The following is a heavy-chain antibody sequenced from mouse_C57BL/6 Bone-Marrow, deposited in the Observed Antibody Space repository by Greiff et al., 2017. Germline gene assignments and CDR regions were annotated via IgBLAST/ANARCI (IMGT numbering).Heavy chain of an antibody. Sequence: EVQRVESGGDLVKPGGSLKLSCAASGFTFSSYGMSWVRQTPDKRLEWVATISSGGSYTYYPDSVKGRVTISRDNAKNTLYLQMSSLKSEDTAMYYCARQGRGYAMDYWGQGTSVTVSS. V-gene: IGHV5-6*01. CDR3: ARQGRGYAMDY. CDR2: ISSGGSYT. J-gene: IGHJ4*01. CDR1: GFTFSSYG.